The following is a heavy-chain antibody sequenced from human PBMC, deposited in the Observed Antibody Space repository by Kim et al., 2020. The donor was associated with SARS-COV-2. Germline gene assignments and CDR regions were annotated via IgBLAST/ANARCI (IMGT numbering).Heavy chain of an antibody. CDR3: ARDEDGSGSTPLRY. Sequence: ADSVKGRFTISRDKSKNTLYLQMNSLRAEDTGVYYCARDEDGSGSTPLRYWGQGTLVTVSS. D-gene: IGHD3-10*01. J-gene: IGHJ4*02. V-gene: IGHV3-30*01.